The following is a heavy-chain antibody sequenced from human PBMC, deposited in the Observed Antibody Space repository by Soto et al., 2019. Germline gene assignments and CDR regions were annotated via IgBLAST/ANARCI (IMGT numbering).Heavy chain of an antibody. CDR3: VRSTSNWFENWFDP. CDR1: GDSFTSHW. J-gene: IGHJ5*02. CDR2: IYPGDSDT. Sequence: PGESLKISCKGSGDSFTSHWIGWVRQMPGKGLEWMGVIYPGDSDTRYSPSFQGQVTISADKSISTAYLQWSSLKASDTAMYYCVRSTSNWFENWFDPWGQGTLVTVSS. D-gene: IGHD2-2*01. V-gene: IGHV5-51*01.